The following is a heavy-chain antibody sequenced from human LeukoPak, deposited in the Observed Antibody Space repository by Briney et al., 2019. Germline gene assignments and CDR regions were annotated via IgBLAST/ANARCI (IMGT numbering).Heavy chain of an antibody. Sequence: SETLSLTCAVYGESFSGYYWSWIRQPPGKGLEWIGEINHSGSTNYNPSLKSRVTISVDTSKNQFSLKLSSVTAADTAVYYCARLTYYDFWSGYLVGHYYFDYWGQGTLVTVSS. CDR3: ARLTYYDFWSGYLVGHYYFDY. D-gene: IGHD3-3*01. J-gene: IGHJ4*02. CDR1: GESFSGYY. CDR2: INHSGST. V-gene: IGHV4-34*01.